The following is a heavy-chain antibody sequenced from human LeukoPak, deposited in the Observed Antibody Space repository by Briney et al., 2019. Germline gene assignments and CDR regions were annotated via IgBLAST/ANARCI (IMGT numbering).Heavy chain of an antibody. J-gene: IGHJ2*01. CDR1: GGSLNSYY. CDR3: ARLLRDWYFDL. CDR2: IYYSGST. Sequence: SETLSLNCTVSGGSLNSYYWSWIRQPPGKGLEWIGYIYYSGSTNYNPSLKSRVTISVDTSKNQFSLKLSSVTAADTAVYYCARLLRDWYFDLWGRGSLVTVSS. V-gene: IGHV4-59*01. D-gene: IGHD2-15*01.